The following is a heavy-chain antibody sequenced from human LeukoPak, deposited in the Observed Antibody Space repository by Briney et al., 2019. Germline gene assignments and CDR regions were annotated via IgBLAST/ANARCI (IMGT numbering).Heavy chain of an antibody. CDR1: GFTFSSYA. Sequence: QPGGSLRLSCAASGFTFSSYAMSWVRQAPGKGLEWVSAISGSGGSTYYADSVKGRFTISRDNSKNTLHLQMNSLRAEDTAVFYCARVGYSSSWYSPYYFDYWGQGTLVAVSS. V-gene: IGHV3-23*01. D-gene: IGHD6-13*01. CDR3: ARVGYSSSWYSPYYFDY. J-gene: IGHJ4*02. CDR2: ISGSGGST.